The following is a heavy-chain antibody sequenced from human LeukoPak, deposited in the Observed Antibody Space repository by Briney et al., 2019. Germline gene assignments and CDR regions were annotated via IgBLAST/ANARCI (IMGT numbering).Heavy chain of an antibody. CDR2: INHSGST. V-gene: IGHV4-34*01. D-gene: IGHD4-11*01. J-gene: IGHJ4*02. CDR1: GGSFSDYY. Sequence: SETLSLTCAVYGGSFSDYYWNWIRQPPGKGLEWIGEINHSGSTNYNPSLKSRVTISVDTSKNQFSLKLNSVTAADSAVTYCPRGDSNFPFDHWAQGNRVTVS. CDR3: PRGDSNFPFDH.